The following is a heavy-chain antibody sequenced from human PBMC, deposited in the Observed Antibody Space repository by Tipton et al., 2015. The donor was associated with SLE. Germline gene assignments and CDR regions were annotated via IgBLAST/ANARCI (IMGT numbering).Heavy chain of an antibody. CDR2: IYYSGST. CDR1: GGSISSSSYY. CDR3: AAARDIVVVPAAIGYFQH. Sequence: TLSLTCTVSGGSISSSSYYWGWIRQPPGKGLEWIGSIYYSGSTYYKPSLKSRVTISVDTSKNQFSLKLSSVTAADTAVYYCAAARDIVVVPAAIGYFQHWGQGTLVTVSS. D-gene: IGHD2-2*02. V-gene: IGHV4-39*07. J-gene: IGHJ1*01.